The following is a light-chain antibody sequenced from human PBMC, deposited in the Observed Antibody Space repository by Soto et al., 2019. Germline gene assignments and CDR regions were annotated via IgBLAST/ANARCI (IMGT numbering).Light chain of an antibody. CDR2: DAS. V-gene: IGKV3-20*01. J-gene: IGKJ2*01. CDR1: QSVSSNY. Sequence: ESVLTQSPGTLSLSPGERATLSCRTSQSVSSNYLAWYQQKPGQAPRLLIYDASNRATGIPARFSGSGSGTEFTLTISSLQPDDFATYHCQQYNSLFPYTFGQGTKVDIK. CDR3: QQYNSLFPYT.